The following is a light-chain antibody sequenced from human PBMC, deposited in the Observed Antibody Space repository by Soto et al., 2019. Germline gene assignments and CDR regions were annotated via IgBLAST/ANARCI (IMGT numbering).Light chain of an antibody. CDR1: QSLNRD. CDR2: GAS. CDR3: QQYNNWPGT. V-gene: IGKV3-15*01. J-gene: IGKJ1*01. Sequence: IVMTQSPATLSMSPWERATLSCRASQSLNRDLAWYQQKPGQSPRLLIFGASIRATGIPARFSGSGSGTEFTLTIGSLQSEDCALYYCQQYNNWPGTFGQGTKVDSK.